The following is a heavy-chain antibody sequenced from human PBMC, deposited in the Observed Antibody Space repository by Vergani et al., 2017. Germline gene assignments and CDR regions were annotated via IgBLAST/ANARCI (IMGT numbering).Heavy chain of an antibody. Sequence: QVQLVESGGGVVQPGRSLRLSCAASGFTFSSYAMHWVRQAPGKGLEWVAVISYDGSNKYYADSVKGRFTISRDNSKNTLYLQMNSLRAEDTAVYYCAKTGYSSSWLFDYWGQGTLVTVSS. J-gene: IGHJ4*02. CDR1: GFTFSSYA. D-gene: IGHD6-13*01. CDR2: ISYDGSNK. CDR3: AKTGYSSSWLFDY. V-gene: IGHV3-30-3*02.